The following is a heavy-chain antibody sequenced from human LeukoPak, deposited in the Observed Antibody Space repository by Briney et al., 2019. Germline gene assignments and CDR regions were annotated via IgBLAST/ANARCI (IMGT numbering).Heavy chain of an antibody. D-gene: IGHD6-13*01. V-gene: IGHV3-7*01. CDR3: TRTSVAAAGVY. Sequence: PGGSLRLSCVGSGFTINDYWMTWVRQAPGKGLEWLANIKQDGSEKYYVDSVKGRFTISRDNAKNSLYLQINSLRAEDTAVYYCTRTSVAAAGVYWGQGTLVIVSS. CDR2: IKQDGSEK. CDR1: GFTINDYW. J-gene: IGHJ4*02.